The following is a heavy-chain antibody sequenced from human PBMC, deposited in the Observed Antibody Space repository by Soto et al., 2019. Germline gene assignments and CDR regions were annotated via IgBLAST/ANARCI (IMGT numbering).Heavy chain of an antibody. CDR2: INPSGGST. J-gene: IGHJ3*02. CDR1: GYTFTSYY. CDR3: ARGAFGYCSGGSCPGGDAFDI. D-gene: IGHD2-15*01. Sequence: GASVKVSCTASGYTFTSYYMHWVRQAPGQGLEWMGIINPSGGSTSYAQKFQGRVTMTRDTSTSTVYMELSSLRSEDTAVYYCARGAFGYCSGGSCPGGDAFDIWGQGTMVTVSS. V-gene: IGHV1-46*03.